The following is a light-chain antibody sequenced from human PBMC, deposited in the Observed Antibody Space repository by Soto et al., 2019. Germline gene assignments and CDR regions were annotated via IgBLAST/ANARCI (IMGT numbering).Light chain of an antibody. J-gene: IGLJ1*01. V-gene: IGLV2-14*01. Sequence: QSVLTQPASVSGSPGQSITISCTGTSSDVGGYNYVSWYQQHIGKAPKLMIYAVSNRPSGVSNRFSGSKSGNTASLTISGLQAEDEADYYCSSYTSGSSLVFGSGTKLTVL. CDR1: SSDVGGYNY. CDR3: SSYTSGSSLV. CDR2: AVS.